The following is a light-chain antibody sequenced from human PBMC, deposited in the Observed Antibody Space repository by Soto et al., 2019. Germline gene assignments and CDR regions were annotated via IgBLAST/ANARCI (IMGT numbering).Light chain of an antibody. CDR3: QSSNTFNPWV. CDR1: SGSIASNS. Sequence: NFMLTQPHSVSESPGKTVTISCTGSSGSIASNSVQWYQQRPGSAPSTVIYEDDQRPSGVPDRFSGSIDSSSNSASLTISGLMTEDEADYYCQSSNTFNPWVFGGGTKLTVL. CDR2: EDD. V-gene: IGLV6-57*02. J-gene: IGLJ3*02.